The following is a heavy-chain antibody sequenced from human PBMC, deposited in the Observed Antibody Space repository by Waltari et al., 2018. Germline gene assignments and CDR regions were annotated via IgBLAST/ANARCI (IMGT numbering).Heavy chain of an antibody. D-gene: IGHD3-22*01. V-gene: IGHV4-39*01. J-gene: IGHJ3*02. CDR1: GGSISSSSYY. CDR3: ARPHGTYYYDSSGYFTAFDI. Sequence: QLQLQESGPGLVKPSETLSLTCTVSGGSISSSSYYWGWIRQPPGKGRGWIGSIYYSGSTYYNPSLKSRGTISVDTSKNQFSLKLSSVTAADTAVYYWARPHGTYYYDSSGYFTAFDIWGQGTMVTVSS. CDR2: IYYSGST.